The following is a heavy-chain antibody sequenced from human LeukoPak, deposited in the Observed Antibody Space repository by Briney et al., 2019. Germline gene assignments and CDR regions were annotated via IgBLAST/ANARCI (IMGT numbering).Heavy chain of an antibody. D-gene: IGHD3-22*01. CDR2: ISSNGGST. J-gene: IGHJ3*02. Sequence: GGSLRLSCAASGFTFSSYAMHWVRQAPGKGLEYVSAISSNGGSTYYANSVKGRFTISRDNSKNTLYLQMGSLRAEDMAVYYCARGIRDDRDAFDIWGQGTMVTVSS. V-gene: IGHV3-64*01. CDR3: ARGIRDDRDAFDI. CDR1: GFTFSSYA.